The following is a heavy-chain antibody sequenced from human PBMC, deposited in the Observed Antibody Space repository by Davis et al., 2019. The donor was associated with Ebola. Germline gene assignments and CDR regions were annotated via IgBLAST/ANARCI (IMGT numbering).Heavy chain of an antibody. CDR1: GFTFSSYG. Sequence: PGGSLRLSCAASGFTFSSYGMHWVRQAPGKGLEWVAVISYDGSNKYYADSVKGRFTISRDNSKNTLYLQMNSLRAEDTAVYYCAKAPYDFWSAFDYWGQGTLVTVSS. CDR2: ISYDGSNK. CDR3: AKAPYDFWSAFDY. V-gene: IGHV3-30*18. D-gene: IGHD3-3*01. J-gene: IGHJ4*02.